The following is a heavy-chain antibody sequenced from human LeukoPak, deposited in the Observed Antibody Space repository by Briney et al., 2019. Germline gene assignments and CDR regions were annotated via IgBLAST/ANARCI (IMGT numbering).Heavy chain of an antibody. CDR2: MNQDESEK. Sequence: GGSLRLSCAASGFTFSSYWMTWVRQAPGKGLEWVANMNQDESEKYHVDSVKDRFTISRDNAKNSLYLQMNSLRAEDTAVYFCARSDSSSWYSLHDYWGQGTLVTVSS. CDR3: ARSDSSSWYSLHDY. CDR1: GFTFSSYW. J-gene: IGHJ4*02. D-gene: IGHD6-13*01. V-gene: IGHV3-7*01.